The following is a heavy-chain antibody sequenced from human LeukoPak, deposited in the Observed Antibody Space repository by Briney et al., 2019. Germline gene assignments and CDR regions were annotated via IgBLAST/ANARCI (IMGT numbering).Heavy chain of an antibody. Sequence: SETLSLTCTVSGYSFSNFNMSWVRQPPEKGLEWVSHVYSSGSTNYNPSLKSRVSMSLDTSKNKYSLRMISVTAADTAVYYCARAGFGTGWHYFDYCGRGSLV. CDR3: ARAGFGTGWHYFDY. CDR1: GYSFSNFN. V-gene: IGHV4-4*07. D-gene: IGHD3-16*01. J-gene: IGHJ4*01. CDR2: VYSSGST.